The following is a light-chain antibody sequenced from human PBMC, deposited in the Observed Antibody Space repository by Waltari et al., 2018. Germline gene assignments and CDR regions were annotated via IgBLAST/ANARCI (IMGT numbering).Light chain of an antibody. Sequence: QSALTQPASVSGSPGQSITISCTGTSSDVGGYNYVSWYHQPPGKAPKLMIYEVSHRPSGVSNRFSGSKSGNTASLTISGLPAEDEADYYCSSYTSSSTLGFGTGTKVTVL. CDR1: SSDVGGYNY. J-gene: IGLJ1*01. CDR2: EVS. CDR3: SSYTSSSTLG. V-gene: IGLV2-14*01.